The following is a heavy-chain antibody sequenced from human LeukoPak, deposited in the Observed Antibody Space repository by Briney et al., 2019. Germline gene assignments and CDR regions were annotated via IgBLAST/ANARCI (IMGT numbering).Heavy chain of an antibody. CDR3: ARGRRAKKNWFDP. D-gene: IGHD1-26*01. J-gene: IGHJ5*02. CDR2: IYYSGST. CDR1: GGSISSGGYY. V-gene: IGHV4-31*03. Sequence: SQTLSLTCTVSGGSISSGGYYWSWIRQHPGKGLEWIGYIYYSGSTYYNPSLKSRVTTSVDTSKNQFSLKLSSVTAADTAVYYCARGRRAKKNWFDPWGQGTLVTVSS.